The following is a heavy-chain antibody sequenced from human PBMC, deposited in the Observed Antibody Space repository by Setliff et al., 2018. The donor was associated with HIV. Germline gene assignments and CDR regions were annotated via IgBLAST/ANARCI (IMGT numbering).Heavy chain of an antibody. CDR1: GFTFSTYS. Sequence: ASETLRLSCAASGFTFSTYSMNWVRQAPGKGLEWVSYISGTSGTMYYADSVKGRFTISRDNAKNSLFLQMSSLTAEDTAVYYCARDPRASYLSYYYYHYLDVWGKGTTVTVSS. V-gene: IGHV3-48*01. D-gene: IGHD3-16*02. J-gene: IGHJ6*03. CDR3: ARDPRASYLSYYYYHYLDV. CDR2: ISGTSGTM.